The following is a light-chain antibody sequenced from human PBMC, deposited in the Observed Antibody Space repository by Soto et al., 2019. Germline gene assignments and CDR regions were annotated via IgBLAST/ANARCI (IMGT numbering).Light chain of an antibody. CDR2: SNV. CDR1: RLNIGSNL. Sequence: QAVVTQPPSASGTPGQRVSISCSGGRLNIGSNLVNWYQQLPGTAPKLLIYSNVQRPSGVPDRFSGSKSGTSASLAISGLQSEDEVDYYCAAWDDTLKGVIFGGGTQLTVL. J-gene: IGLJ2*01. CDR3: AAWDDTLKGVI. V-gene: IGLV1-44*01.